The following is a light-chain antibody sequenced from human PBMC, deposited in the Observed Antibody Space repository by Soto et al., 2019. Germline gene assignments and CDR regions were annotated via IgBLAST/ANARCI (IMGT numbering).Light chain of an antibody. J-gene: IGLJ3*02. Sequence: QSALTQPRSVSGSPGQSVTVSCTAASSDIGAFHYVSWYQQHPGKAPRNLIYDVTKRPSGVPDRFSGSKSGSTASLTISGVQAEDEADYYCCSCAAIYPLVVFGGGTKVTVL. V-gene: IGLV2-11*01. CDR3: CSCAAIYPLVV. CDR2: DVT. CDR1: SSDIGAFHY.